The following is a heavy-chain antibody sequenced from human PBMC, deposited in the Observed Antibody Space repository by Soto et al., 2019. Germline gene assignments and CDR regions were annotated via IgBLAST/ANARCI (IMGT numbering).Heavy chain of an antibody. D-gene: IGHD5-12*01. CDR1: GFTFSSYA. V-gene: IGHV3-23*01. J-gene: IGHJ4*02. CDR3: ARRRGYSGYDCADY. CDR2: ISGSGGST. Sequence: PGGSLRLSCAASGFTFSSYAMSWVRQAPGKGLEWVSAISGSGGSTYYADSVKGRFTISRDNSKNTLYLQMNSLRAEDTAVYYCARRRGYSGYDCADYWGQGTLVTVSS.